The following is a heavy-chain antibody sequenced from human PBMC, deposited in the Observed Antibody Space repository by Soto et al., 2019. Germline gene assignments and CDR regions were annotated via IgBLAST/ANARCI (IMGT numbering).Heavy chain of an antibody. CDR2: ISKNGDST. CDR1: GFTFSSET. V-gene: IGHV3-64*02. Sequence: EVQLMESGVGLVQPGWSLRLSCAASGFTFSSETIFWVRQAPGKGLEHITAISKNGDSTFYADSVKGRFTISRDNSKNTLYLQMGSLRAEDMAVYYCATKEGFAYWGQGTLVTVSS. CDR3: ATKEGFAY. J-gene: IGHJ4*02.